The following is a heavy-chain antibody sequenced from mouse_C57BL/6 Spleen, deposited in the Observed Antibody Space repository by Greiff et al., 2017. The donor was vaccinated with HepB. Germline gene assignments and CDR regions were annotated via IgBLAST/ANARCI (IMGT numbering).Heavy chain of an antibody. V-gene: IGHV1-80*01. CDR2: IYPGDGDT. Sequence: VQRVESGAELVKPGASVKISCKASGYAFSSYWMNWVKQRPGKGLEWIGQIYPGDGDTNYNGKFKGKATLTADKSSSTAYMQLSSLTSEDSAVYFCARSHDSFYYAMDYWGQGTSVTVSS. CDR3: ARSHDSFYYAMDY. J-gene: IGHJ4*01. CDR1: GYAFSSYW.